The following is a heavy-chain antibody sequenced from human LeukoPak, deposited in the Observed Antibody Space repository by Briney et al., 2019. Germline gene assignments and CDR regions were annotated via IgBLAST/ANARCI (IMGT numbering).Heavy chain of an antibody. CDR1: GGSIRISY. CDR3: ARQSGTYIDH. Sequence: TSETLSLTCTVSGGSIRISYWSWIRQPPEKGLEWIGNLFYSGSTNYNPSLKSRVTTSVDTSKNQFSVEVTSVTAADTAVYYCARQSGTYIDHWGQGILVTVSS. J-gene: IGHJ4*02. D-gene: IGHD1-26*01. V-gene: IGHV4-59*08. CDR2: LFYSGST.